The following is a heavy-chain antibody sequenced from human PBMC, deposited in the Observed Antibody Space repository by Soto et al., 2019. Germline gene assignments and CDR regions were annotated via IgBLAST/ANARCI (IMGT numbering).Heavy chain of an antibody. J-gene: IGHJ6*02. CDR2: IIPIFGTA. D-gene: IGHD6-13*01. CDR3: ARDRGIAAAGSLHYYYYGMAV. CDR1: GGTFSSYA. Sequence: QVQLVQSGAAVKKPGSSVKVSCKASGGTFSSYAISWVRQAPGQGLEWMGGIIPIFGTANYAQKFQGRVTITADESTSTAYMELSSLRSEDTAVYYCARDRGIAAAGSLHYYYYGMAVWGQGTTVTVSS. V-gene: IGHV1-69*12.